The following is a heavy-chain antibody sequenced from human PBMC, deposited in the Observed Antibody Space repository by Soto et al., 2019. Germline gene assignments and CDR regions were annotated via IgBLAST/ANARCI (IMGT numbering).Heavy chain of an antibody. V-gene: IGHV1-24*01. Sequence: ASVKVSCKVSGYTLTEVSMHWVRQAPGKGLEWMGGFDPEDGETIYAQKFQGRVTMTEDTSTDTAYMELSSLRSEDTAVYYCATSRITIFGVVIIRYFDYWGQGTLVTVSS. CDR2: FDPEDGET. D-gene: IGHD3-3*01. J-gene: IGHJ4*02. CDR1: GYTLTEVS. CDR3: ATSRITIFGVVIIRYFDY.